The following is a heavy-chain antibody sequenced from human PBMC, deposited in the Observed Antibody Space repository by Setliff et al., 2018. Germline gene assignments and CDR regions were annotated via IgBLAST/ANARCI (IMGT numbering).Heavy chain of an antibody. CDR3: TKDGGRLRFVSHLDF. V-gene: IGHV3-20*04. Sequence: GGSLRLSCAASGFTFDDYGMSWVRQAPGKGLEWVSGINWNGGSTSYADSVKGRFSISRDNAKNSLYLQMNSLTSEDTALYFCTKDGGRLRFVSHLDFWGQGTLVTVSS. CDR2: INWNGGST. D-gene: IGHD3-3*01. J-gene: IGHJ4*02. CDR1: GFTFDDYG.